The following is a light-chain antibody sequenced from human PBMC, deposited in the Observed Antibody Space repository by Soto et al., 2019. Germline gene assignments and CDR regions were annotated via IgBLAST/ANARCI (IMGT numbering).Light chain of an antibody. CDR2: KVS. Sequence: DVVMTQSPLSLPVTLGQPASISCRSSQSLVSSDGNTYLTWFQQRPGQSPRRLIYKVSNRDSGVPDRFSGSGSGTDFTLKISRVEAEDVGVYYCMQGTHWPRTFGQGTKVEIK. CDR1: QSLVSSDGNTY. CDR3: MQGTHWPRT. V-gene: IGKV2-30*01. J-gene: IGKJ1*01.